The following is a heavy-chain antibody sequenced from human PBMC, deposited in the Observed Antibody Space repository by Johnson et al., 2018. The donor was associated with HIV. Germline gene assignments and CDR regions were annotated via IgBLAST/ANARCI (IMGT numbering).Heavy chain of an antibody. V-gene: IGHV3-30-3*01. CDR2: ISYDGSNK. D-gene: IGHD5-18*01. CDR3: TTEAGIHLWLIDAFDI. CDR1: GFTFSSYA. J-gene: IGHJ3*02. Sequence: VESGGGVVQPGRSLRLSCAASGFTFSSYAMHWVRQAPGKGLEWVAVISYDGSNKYYADSVKGRFTISRDDSQNTLYLQMNSLKTEDTAVYYCTTEAGIHLWLIDAFDIWGQGTMVTVSS.